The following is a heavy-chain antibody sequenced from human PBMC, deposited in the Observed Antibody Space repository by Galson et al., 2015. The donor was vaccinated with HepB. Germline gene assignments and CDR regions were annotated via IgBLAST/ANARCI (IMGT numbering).Heavy chain of an antibody. CDR1: GFTFSNSW. CDR3: ARGHYGMDV. J-gene: IGHJ6*02. V-gene: IGHV3-7*03. CDR2: INQDGSEK. Sequence: SLRLSCAASGFTFSNSWMTWVRQAPGKGLEWVAHINQDGSEKNYVDSVKGRFTVSRDNAKDSLYLQMNSLRADDTAVYYCARGHYGMDVWGQGTTVTVSS.